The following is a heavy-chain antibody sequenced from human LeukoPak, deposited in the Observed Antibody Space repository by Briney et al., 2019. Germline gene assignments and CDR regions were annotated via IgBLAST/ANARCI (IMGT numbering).Heavy chain of an antibody. Sequence: PGGSLRLSCAASGFTVSTNYMSWVRQAPGRGLEWVSVIYAGGTTYYADSVRGRFTTSRDNSKNTLYLQMNSLRDEDTAVYYCARDSSGWYDHWGQGTLVTVSS. J-gene: IGHJ5*02. CDR3: ARDSSGWYDH. CDR2: IYAGGTT. D-gene: IGHD6-19*01. V-gene: IGHV3-53*01. CDR1: GFTVSTNY.